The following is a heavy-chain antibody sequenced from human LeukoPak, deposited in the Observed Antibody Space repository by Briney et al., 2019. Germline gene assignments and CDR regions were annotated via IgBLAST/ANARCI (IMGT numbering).Heavy chain of an antibody. CDR2: INWNGGST. CDR1: GFTFDDYG. J-gene: IGHJ4*02. Sequence: GGSLRLSCAASGFTFDDYGMSWVRQAPGKGLEWVSGINWNGGSTVYADSVKGRFTISRDNAKNTVFLQMSSLRAEDTALYYCARKSASGNYPLDYWGQGTLVTVSS. CDR3: ARKSASGNYPLDY. V-gene: IGHV3-20*04. D-gene: IGHD3-10*01.